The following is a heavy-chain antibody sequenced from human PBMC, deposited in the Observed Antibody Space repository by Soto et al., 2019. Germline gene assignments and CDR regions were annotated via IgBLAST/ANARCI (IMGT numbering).Heavy chain of an antibody. CDR3: ARHVRSGWYIFDY. V-gene: IGHV4-39*01. J-gene: IGHJ4*02. CDR2: IYFTGST. D-gene: IGHD6-19*01. CDR1: GGSISVSSYY. Sequence: SETLSLTCSVSGGSISVSSYYWGWIRQPPGKGLEWIGSIYFTGSTAYNTSLKSRVTMSVDTSKNHFSLKLSSVTAADTAVYYCARHVRSGWYIFDYWGQGTLVTVS.